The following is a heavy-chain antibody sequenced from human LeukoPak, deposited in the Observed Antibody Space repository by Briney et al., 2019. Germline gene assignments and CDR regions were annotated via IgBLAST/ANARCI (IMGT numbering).Heavy chain of an antibody. CDR3: ARDSSGWYFDY. J-gene: IGHJ4*02. D-gene: IGHD6-19*01. V-gene: IGHV3-11*01. CDR2: ISSSGITI. CDR1: GFTFSDYY. Sequence: GGSLRLSCAASGFTFSDYYMSWIRQAPGKGLEWVSYISSSGITIYYADSVKGRFTISRDNAKNSLFLQMHSLRAEDTAVYYCARDSSGWYFDYWGQGTLVTVSS.